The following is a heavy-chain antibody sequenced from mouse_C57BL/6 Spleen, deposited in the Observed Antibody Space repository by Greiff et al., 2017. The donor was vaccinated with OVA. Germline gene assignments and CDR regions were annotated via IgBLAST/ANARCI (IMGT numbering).Heavy chain of an antibody. D-gene: IGHD1-1*01. J-gene: IGHJ2*01. CDR3: TPITTVVPY. CDR1: GFNIKDDY. CDR2: IDPENGDT. V-gene: IGHV14-4*01. Sequence: EVKLQESGAELVRPGASVKLSCTASGFNIKDDYMHWVKQRPEQGLEWIGWIDPENGDTEYASKFQGKATITADTSSNTAYLQLSSLTSEDTAVYYCTPITTVVPYWGQGTTLTVSS.